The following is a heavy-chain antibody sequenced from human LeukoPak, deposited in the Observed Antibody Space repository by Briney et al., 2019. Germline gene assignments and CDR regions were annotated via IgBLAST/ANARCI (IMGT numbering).Heavy chain of an antibody. CDR2: IIPIFGTA. CDR3: ARGYSSSWYWEYYFDY. D-gene: IGHD6-13*01. J-gene: IGHJ4*02. CDR1: GGTFSSYA. Sequence: ASVKVSCKASGGTFSSYAISWVRQAPGQGLEWMGGIIPIFGTANYAQKFQGRVTITADESTSTAYMELSSLRSEDTAVYYCARGYSSSWYWEYYFDYWGQGTLVTVSS. V-gene: IGHV1-69*13.